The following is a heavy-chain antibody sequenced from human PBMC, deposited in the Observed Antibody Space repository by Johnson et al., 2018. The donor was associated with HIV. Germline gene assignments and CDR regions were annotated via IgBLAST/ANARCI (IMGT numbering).Heavy chain of an antibody. V-gene: IGHV3-20*04. J-gene: IGHJ3*02. D-gene: IGHD3-10*01. Sequence: VQLVESGGGLVKHGGSLRLSCAASGFMFDDYGMSWVRQAPGKGLEWVSGINWNGGSTGYADSVKGRFTISRDNSKKTLYLQMNSLRAEDTAVYYCARGTYYYGSGNAFDMWGQGTMVTVSS. CDR2: INWNGGST. CDR3: ARGTYYYGSGNAFDM. CDR1: GFMFDDYG.